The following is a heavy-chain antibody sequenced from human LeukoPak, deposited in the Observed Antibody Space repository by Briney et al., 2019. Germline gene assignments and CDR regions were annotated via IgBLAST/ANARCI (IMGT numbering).Heavy chain of an antibody. V-gene: IGHV4-59*01. D-gene: IGHD3-10*01. CDR3: ARDHFGPLDY. J-gene: IGHJ4*02. CDR2: IYYSGST. Sequence: SETLSLTCTVSGGSISSYYWSWIRQPPGKGLEWIGYIYYSGSTNYDPSLKSRVTISVDTSKNQFSLKLSSVTAADTAVYYCARDHFGPLDYWGQGTLVTVSS. CDR1: GGSISSYY.